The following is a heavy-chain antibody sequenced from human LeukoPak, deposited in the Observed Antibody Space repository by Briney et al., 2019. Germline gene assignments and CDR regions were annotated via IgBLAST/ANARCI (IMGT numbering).Heavy chain of an antibody. CDR3: ARDPPDIVVVPAAMQDDY. CDR1: GYTFTGYY. V-gene: IGHV1-2*02. CDR2: INPNSGGT. Sequence: ASVKVSCKASGYTFTGYYMHWVRQAPGQGLEWMGWINPNSGGTNYAQKFQGRVTVTRDTSISTAYMELSRLRSDDTAVYYCARDPPDIVVVPAAMQDDYWGQGTLVTVSS. J-gene: IGHJ4*02. D-gene: IGHD2-2*01.